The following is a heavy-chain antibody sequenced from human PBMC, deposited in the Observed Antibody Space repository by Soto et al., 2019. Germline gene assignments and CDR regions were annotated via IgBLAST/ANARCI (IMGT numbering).Heavy chain of an antibody. J-gene: IGHJ4*02. Sequence: PGGSLRLSCAASGFTISSNAMYWVRQAPGKGLEWVSAISDRGDTTHYADSVKGRFTISRDTSKNTLYLKLNTLRADDTAVYYCAKDKPGTTSFDYWGQGTLVTVSS. CDR2: ISDRGDTT. V-gene: IGHV3-23*01. D-gene: IGHD1-1*01. CDR3: AKDKPGTTSFDY. CDR1: GFTISSNA.